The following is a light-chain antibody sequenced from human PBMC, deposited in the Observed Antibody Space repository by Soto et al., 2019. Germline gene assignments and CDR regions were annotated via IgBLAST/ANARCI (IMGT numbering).Light chain of an antibody. V-gene: IGKV1-5*01. CDR2: DAS. Sequence: DIQMTQSPSTLSASVGDRVTNTCRASQSISSWLAWYQQKPGKAPKLLIYDASSLESGVPSRFSGSGSGTEFIFTISSLQPDDFATYYCQQYNSYPWTFGQGTKV. CDR1: QSISSW. J-gene: IGKJ1*01. CDR3: QQYNSYPWT.